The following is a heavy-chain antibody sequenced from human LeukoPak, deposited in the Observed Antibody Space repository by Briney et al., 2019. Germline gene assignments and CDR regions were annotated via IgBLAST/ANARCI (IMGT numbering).Heavy chain of an antibody. V-gene: IGHV4-34*01. CDR3: ARDNQGYSSSSDHYYYGMDV. CDR2: INHSGST. J-gene: IGHJ6*02. CDR1: GGSFSGYY. D-gene: IGHD6-6*01. Sequence: PSETLSLTCAVYGGSFSGYYWSWIRQPPGKGLEWIGEINHSGSTNYNPSLKSRVTISVDTSKNQFSLKLSSVTAADTAVYYCARDNQGYSSSSDHYYYGMDVWGQGTTVTVSS.